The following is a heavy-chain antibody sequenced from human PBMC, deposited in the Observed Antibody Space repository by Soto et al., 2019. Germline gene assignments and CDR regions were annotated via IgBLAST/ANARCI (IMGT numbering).Heavy chain of an antibody. Sequence: PGGSLRLSCEGSGFTFSRHALHWVRQAPGKGLEWVAVISYDGSNKYYADSVKGRFTISRDNSKNTLYLQMNSLRAEDTAVYYCARDSTYYYGSGSYLRDWGQGTLVTVSS. CDR2: ISYDGSNK. CDR3: ARDSTYYYGSGSYLRD. V-gene: IGHV3-30-3*01. J-gene: IGHJ4*02. CDR1: GFTFSRHA. D-gene: IGHD3-10*01.